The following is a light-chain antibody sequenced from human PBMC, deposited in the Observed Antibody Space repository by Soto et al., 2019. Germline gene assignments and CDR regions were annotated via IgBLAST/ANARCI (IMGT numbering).Light chain of an antibody. Sequence: EIVLTQSPATLSLSPGERATLSCRASQSVSSYLAWYQQKAGQAPRLLIYDASSRATGIPARFSGSGSGTDFTLTISGLEPEDFAVYNCQRTNSPITFGQGTRLEIK. V-gene: IGKV3-11*01. J-gene: IGKJ5*01. CDR2: DAS. CDR1: QSVSSY. CDR3: QRTNSPIT.